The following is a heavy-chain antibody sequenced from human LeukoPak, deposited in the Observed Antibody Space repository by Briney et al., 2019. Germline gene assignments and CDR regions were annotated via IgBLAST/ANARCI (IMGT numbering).Heavy chain of an antibody. V-gene: IGHV4-34*01. D-gene: IGHD2-15*01. CDR1: GGSFSGYY. CDR2: INHSGST. Sequence: TSETLSLTCAVYGGSFSGYYWSWIRQPPGKGLEWIGEINHSGSTNYNPSLKSRVTISVDTSKDQFSLKLSSVTAADTAVYYCARLCSGGSCYEEDYFDYWGQGTLVTVSP. CDR3: ARLCSGGSCYEEDYFDY. J-gene: IGHJ4*02.